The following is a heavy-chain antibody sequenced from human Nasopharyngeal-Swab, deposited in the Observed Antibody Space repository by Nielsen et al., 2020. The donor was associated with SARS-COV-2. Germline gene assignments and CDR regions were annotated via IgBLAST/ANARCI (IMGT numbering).Heavy chain of an antibody. CDR2: IKQDGSEK. V-gene: IGHV3-7*01. D-gene: IGHD6-13*01. J-gene: IGHJ4*02. CDR1: GVTFSSCW. Sequence: GESLQMSCAASGVTFSSCWMSWVRQAPGKGLEWVANIKQDGSEKYYVDSVKGRFTISRDNAKNSLYLQMNSLRAEHPAVYYCASLSSSSWFLDYWGQGTLVTVSS. CDR3: ASLSSSSWFLDY.